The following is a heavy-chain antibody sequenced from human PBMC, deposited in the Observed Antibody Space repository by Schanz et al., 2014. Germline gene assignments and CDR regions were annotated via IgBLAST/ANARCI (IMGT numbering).Heavy chain of an antibody. CDR1: GYTFTSYY. CDR2: INPTGGST. CDR3: ARIAGGMDV. Sequence: QVQLVQSGAEVEKPGASVKVSCKASGYTFTSYYIHWVRQAPGQGLEWMGIINPTGGSTSYAQKFQGRVTRTRDTSTSTVYMELSSLRSEDTAVYYCARIAGGMDVWGQGTTVTVSS. D-gene: IGHD2-21*01. J-gene: IGHJ6*02. V-gene: IGHV1-46*01.